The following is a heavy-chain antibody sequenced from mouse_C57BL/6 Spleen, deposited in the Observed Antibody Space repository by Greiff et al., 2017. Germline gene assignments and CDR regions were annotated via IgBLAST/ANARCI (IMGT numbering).Heavy chain of an antibody. CDR3: ARSVLRRTYWYFDV. V-gene: IGHV1-53*01. CDR2: INPSNGGT. J-gene: IGHJ1*03. Sequence: QVQLQQPGTELVQPGASVKLSCKASGYTFTSYWMHWVKQRPGQGLEWIGNINPSNGGTNYNEKFKSKATLTVDKSSSTASMQLSSLTSEDSAVDYCARSVLRRTYWYFDVWGTGTTVTVTA. D-gene: IGHD1-1*01. CDR1: GYTFTSYW.